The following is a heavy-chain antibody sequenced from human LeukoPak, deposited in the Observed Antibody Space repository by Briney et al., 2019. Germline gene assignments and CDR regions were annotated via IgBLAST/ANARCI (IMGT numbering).Heavy chain of an antibody. J-gene: IGHJ5*02. CDR2: ISSSGSTI. Sequence: GGSLRLSCAASGFTFSDYYMSWIRQAPGKGLEWVSYISSSGSTIYYADSVKGRFTISRDNAKNSLYLQMNSLRAEGTAVYYCARDRYNRNYGWFDPWGQGTLVTVSS. V-gene: IGHV3-11*04. CDR1: GFTFSDYY. D-gene: IGHD1-14*01. CDR3: ARDRYNRNYGWFDP.